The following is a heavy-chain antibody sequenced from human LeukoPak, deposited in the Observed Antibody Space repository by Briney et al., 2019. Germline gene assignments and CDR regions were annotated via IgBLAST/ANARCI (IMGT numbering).Heavy chain of an antibody. CDR1: GFTFSGSA. CDR2: IRSKANSYAT. J-gene: IGHJ4*02. Sequence: PGGSLRLSCAASGFTFSGSAMHWVRKASGKALEGVGRIRSKANSYATAYAVSVKGRFTISRDDSKNTAYLQMNSLKTEDTAVYYCTRRLNYYDSSGSDYWGQGTLVTVSS. CDR3: TRRLNYYDSSGSDY. D-gene: IGHD3-22*01. V-gene: IGHV3-73*01.